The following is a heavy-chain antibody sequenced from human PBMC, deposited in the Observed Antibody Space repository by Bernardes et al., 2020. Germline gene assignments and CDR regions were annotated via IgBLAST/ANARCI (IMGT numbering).Heavy chain of an antibody. V-gene: IGHV3-74*01. J-gene: IGHJ4*02. Sequence: GGSLRLSCAASGFTFTNYWMHWVRQAPGKGLVWVSRIRSDGSTTNYADSVKGRFTISRDNSKNTLYLQMNSLRVGDTAVYYCAKREYYDFWSGPIDHWGQGTLVTVSS. D-gene: IGHD3-3*01. CDR3: AKREYYDFWSGPIDH. CDR1: GFTFTNYW. CDR2: IRSDGSTT.